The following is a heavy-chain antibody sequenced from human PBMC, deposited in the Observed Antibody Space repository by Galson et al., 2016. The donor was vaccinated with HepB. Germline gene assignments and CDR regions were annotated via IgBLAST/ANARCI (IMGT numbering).Heavy chain of an antibody. V-gene: IGHV6-1*01. CDR3: ARQYSSSSFYYGIDV. J-gene: IGHJ6*02. CDR1: GDSVSSNSAT. Sequence: CAISGDSVSSNSATWNWIRQSPSRGLEWLGRTYYRSKWYNDYAVSVNSRVTINPDTSTNQFSLHLNSVTPEDTAVYYCARQYSSSSFYYGIDVWGQGTTGTVSS. D-gene: IGHD6-6*01. CDR2: TYYRSKWYN.